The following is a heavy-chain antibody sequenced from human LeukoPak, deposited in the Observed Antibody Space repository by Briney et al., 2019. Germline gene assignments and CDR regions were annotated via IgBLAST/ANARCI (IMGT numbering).Heavy chain of an antibody. CDR2: INSDGSST. Sequence: GGSLRLSCAASGFTFSSYWMHWVRQAPGKGLVWVSRINSDGSSTSYADSVKGRFTISRDNAKNTLYLQMNSLRAEDTAVYYCAGDKGYCSSTSCYDSYFDLWGRGTLVTVSS. D-gene: IGHD2-2*01. CDR1: GFTFSSYW. CDR3: AGDKGYCSSTSCYDSYFDL. J-gene: IGHJ2*01. V-gene: IGHV3-74*01.